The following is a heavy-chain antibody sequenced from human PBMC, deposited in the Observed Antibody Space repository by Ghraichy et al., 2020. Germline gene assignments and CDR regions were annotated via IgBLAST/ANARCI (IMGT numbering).Heavy chain of an antibody. D-gene: IGHD2-2*01. V-gene: IGHV4-59*12. J-gene: IGHJ6*02. CDR1: GGSISSYY. Sequence: SETLSLTCTVSGGSISSYYWSCIRQPPGKGLEWIVYIYYSGSTNYNPSLKSRVTISVDTSKNQFSLKLSSVTAAETAVYYCARVMRASYQQRYPYGMDVWGQGTTVTVSS. CDR2: IYYSGST. CDR3: ARVMRASYQQRYPYGMDV.